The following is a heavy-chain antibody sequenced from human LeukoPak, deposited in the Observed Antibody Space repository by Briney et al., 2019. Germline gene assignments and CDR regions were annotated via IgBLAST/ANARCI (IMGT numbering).Heavy chain of an antibody. J-gene: IGHJ5*02. Sequence: ASVKVSCKASGYTFTSYYMHWVRQAPGQGLEWMGIINPSGGSTSYAQKFQGRVTMTRDMSTSTVYMELSSLRAEDTAVYYCAPQLWDHPGPWGQGTLVIVSS. CDR3: APQLWDHPGP. D-gene: IGHD3-16*01. CDR1: GYTFTSYY. V-gene: IGHV1-46*01. CDR2: INPSGGST.